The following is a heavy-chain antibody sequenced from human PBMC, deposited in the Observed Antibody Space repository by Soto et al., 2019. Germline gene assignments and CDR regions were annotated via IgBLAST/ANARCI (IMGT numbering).Heavy chain of an antibody. D-gene: IGHD2-21*02. V-gene: IGHV3-30*18. CDR3: AKDKVPVVVTAPFDY. J-gene: IGHJ4*02. CDR2: ISYDGSNK. CDR1: GFTFSSYG. Sequence: GGSLRLSCAASGFTFSSYGMHWVRQAPGKVLDLVAVISYDGSNKYYADSVKGRFTISRDNSKNTLYLQMNSLRAEDTAVYYCAKDKVPVVVTAPFDYWGQGTLVTVSS.